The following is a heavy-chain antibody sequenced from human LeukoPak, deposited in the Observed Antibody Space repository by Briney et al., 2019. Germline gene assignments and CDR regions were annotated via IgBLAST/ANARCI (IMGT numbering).Heavy chain of an antibody. Sequence: SETLSLTFTVSVGSISGNYWSWIRHPPGKGLERIGDIYSSGSTNYNPSLKSRLTISLDTSKNQFSLNLNSITAADTAVYYCARTRHSGSLDFWGQGTLVTVSS. CDR2: IYSSGST. CDR3: ARTRHSGSLDF. J-gene: IGHJ4*02. CDR1: VGSISGNY. V-gene: IGHV4-59*01. D-gene: IGHD3-10*01.